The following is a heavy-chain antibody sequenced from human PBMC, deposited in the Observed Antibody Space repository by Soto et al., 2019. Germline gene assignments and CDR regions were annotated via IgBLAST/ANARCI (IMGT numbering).Heavy chain of an antibody. V-gene: IGHV4-4*07. J-gene: IGHJ3*02. Sequence: QVQLQESGPGLVKPSETLSLTCTVSGGSISSYYWSWIRQPAGKGLEWIGRIYTSGSTNYNPSLKTRVTMSVDTSKNQFSLKLSSVPAADTAVYYCARVAPSGPFTGGTFDIWGQGTMVTFSS. CDR1: GGSISSYY. CDR3: ARVAPSGPFTGGTFDI. D-gene: IGHD2-15*01. CDR2: IYTSGST.